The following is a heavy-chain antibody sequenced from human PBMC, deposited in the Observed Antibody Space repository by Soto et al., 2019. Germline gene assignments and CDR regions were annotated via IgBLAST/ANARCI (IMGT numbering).Heavy chain of an antibody. D-gene: IGHD2-21*02. CDR1: VASYSSSSHY. J-gene: IGHJ4*02. Sequence: ETLSPNSAVSVASYSSSSHYWGWISQPPGRGTERIGTLYYSGPTYYSPSLNSRVTISVDTSKNQFSLKLSSVTAADTALYDCARRGVVTAGFYFDHWGQGALVTVSS. CDR2: LYYSGPT. CDR3: ARRGVVTAGFYFDH. V-gene: IGHV4-39*01.